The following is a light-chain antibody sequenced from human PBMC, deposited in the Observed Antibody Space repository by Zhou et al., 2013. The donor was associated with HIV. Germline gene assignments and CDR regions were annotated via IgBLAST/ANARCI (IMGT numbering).Light chain of an antibody. V-gene: IGKV1-39*01. CDR3: QQSYSIPLT. CDR1: QSIYNY. CDR2: GTS. Sequence: DIQMTQSPSSLSASVGDRVTITCRASQSIYNYLNWYQQKPGKAPKLLIYGTSNLQSGVPSRFSGSGSGTDFTLTISSLQPEDFASYYCQQSYSIPLTFGGGTKVEIK. J-gene: IGKJ4*01.